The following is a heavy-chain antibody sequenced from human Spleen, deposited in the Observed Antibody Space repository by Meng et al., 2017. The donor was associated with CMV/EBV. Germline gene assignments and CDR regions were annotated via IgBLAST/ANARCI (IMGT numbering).Heavy chain of an antibody. CDR2: ISPSDSDT. CDR1: GYSFSNYW. D-gene: IGHD4/OR15-4a*01. V-gene: IGHV5-51*01. CDR3: ARRKWGSNLFDY. J-gene: IGHJ4*02. Sequence: GESLKISCKGSGYSFSNYWIAWVRQMSGKGLECMGIISPSDSDTRYSPSFQGQVTISAARSITTAYLQWSSLKASDTGIYYCARRKWGSNLFDYWGQGTLVTVSS.